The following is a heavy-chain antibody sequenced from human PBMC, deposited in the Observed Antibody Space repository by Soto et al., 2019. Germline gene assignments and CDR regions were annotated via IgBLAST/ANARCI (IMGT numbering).Heavy chain of an antibody. CDR1: GFTFSSYG. D-gene: IGHD6-19*01. V-gene: IGHV3-30*18. CDR3: AKDRSSIVAGPIEFDY. J-gene: IGHJ4*02. Sequence: QVQLVESGGGVVQPGRSLRLSCAASGFTFSSYGMHWVRQAPGKGLEWVAVISYDGSNKYYADSVKGRFTISRDNSKKQLYLQVNSWRAEDTAVYYCAKDRSSIVAGPIEFDYWGQGTLVTVSS. CDR2: ISYDGSNK.